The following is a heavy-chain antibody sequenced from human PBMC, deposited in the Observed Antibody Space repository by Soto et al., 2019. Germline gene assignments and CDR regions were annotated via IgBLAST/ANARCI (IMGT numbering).Heavy chain of an antibody. V-gene: IGHV3-23*01. Sequence: DVQLLESGGDLAQPGGSLRLSCEASGFTFNNYAIAWVRQAPGKGLEWVSGITSSGAAYYADSVKGRFTISRDNSKNTLYLQMNSLRAEDTAVYYCAKGESSVSARDFVPWGQGTLVTVSS. J-gene: IGHJ5*02. CDR2: ITSSGAA. CDR1: GFTFNNYA. D-gene: IGHD3-22*01. CDR3: AKGESSVSARDFVP.